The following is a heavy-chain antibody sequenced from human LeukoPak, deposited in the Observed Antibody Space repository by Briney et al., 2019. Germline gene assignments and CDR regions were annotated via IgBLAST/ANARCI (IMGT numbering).Heavy chain of an antibody. Sequence: SETLSLTCAVYGGSFSGYYWGWIRQPPGKGLEWIGSIYYSGSTYYNPSLKSRVTISVDTSKNQFSLKLSSVTAADTAVYYCAGQIENYYGSGSCSYRKSQYFDYWGQGTLVTVSS. CDR1: GGSFSGYY. D-gene: IGHD3-10*01. J-gene: IGHJ4*02. CDR2: IYYSGST. V-gene: IGHV4-39*01. CDR3: AGQIENYYGSGSCSYRKSQYFDY.